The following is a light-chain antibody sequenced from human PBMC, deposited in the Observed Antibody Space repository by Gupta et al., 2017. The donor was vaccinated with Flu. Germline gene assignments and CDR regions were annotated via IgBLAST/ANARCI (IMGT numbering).Light chain of an antibody. CDR1: QSISASY. Sequence: DTVLTQSPGILSLSPGERAALSCRASQSISASYLAWYQQKPGQAPRLLMYGASTRATGIPDRFSGSGSGTDFTLTISRPEPEDFAVYYCQHYGRSPFTFGQGTKLEI. V-gene: IGKV3-20*01. CDR2: GAS. J-gene: IGKJ2*01. CDR3: QHYGRSPFT.